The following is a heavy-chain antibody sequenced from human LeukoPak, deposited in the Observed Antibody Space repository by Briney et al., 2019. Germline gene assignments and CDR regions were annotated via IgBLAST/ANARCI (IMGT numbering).Heavy chain of an antibody. V-gene: IGHV4-31*03. Sequence: PSQTLSLTCTVSGGSISRGGYYWSWIRQHPGKGLKWIGYIYNSRSTYYNPSLKSRVTISVDTSKNQFSLKLSSVSAADTAVYYCAGLRGRPHAFGIWGQGTVVTVSS. D-gene: IGHD5-12*01. J-gene: IGHJ3*02. CDR2: IYNSRST. CDR1: GGSISRGGYY. CDR3: AGLRGRPHAFGI.